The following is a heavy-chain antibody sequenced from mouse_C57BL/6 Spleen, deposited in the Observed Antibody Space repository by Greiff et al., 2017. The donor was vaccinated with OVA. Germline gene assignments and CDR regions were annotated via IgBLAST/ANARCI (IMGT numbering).Heavy chain of an antibody. Sequence: DVQLQESGGDLVKPGGSLKLSCAASGFTFSSYGMSWVRQTPDKRLEWVATISSGGSYTYYPDSVKGRFTISRDNAKNTLYLQMSSLKSEDTAMYYCARQDSNYWYFDVWGTGTTVTVSS. J-gene: IGHJ1*03. CDR1: GFTFSSYG. CDR2: ISSGGSYT. D-gene: IGHD2-5*01. V-gene: IGHV5-6*01. CDR3: ARQDSNYWYFDV.